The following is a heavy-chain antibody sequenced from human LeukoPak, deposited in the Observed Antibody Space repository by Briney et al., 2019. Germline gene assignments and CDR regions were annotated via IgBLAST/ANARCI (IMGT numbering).Heavy chain of an antibody. V-gene: IGHV4-61*02. D-gene: IGHD5-18*01. Sequence: SETLSLTCTVSGGSISSGSYYWSWIRQPAGKGLEWIGRIYTSGSTNYNPSLKGRVTISVDTFKNQFSLKLSSVTAADTAVYYCARRGEYSYGYGAFDIWGQGTMVTVSS. CDR2: IYTSGST. J-gene: IGHJ3*02. CDR1: GGSISSGSYY. CDR3: ARRGEYSYGYGAFDI.